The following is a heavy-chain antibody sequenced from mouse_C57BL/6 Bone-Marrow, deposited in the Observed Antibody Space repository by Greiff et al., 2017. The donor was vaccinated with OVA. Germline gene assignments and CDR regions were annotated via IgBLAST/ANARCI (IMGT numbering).Heavy chain of an antibody. CDR3: IYYCRMDY. CDR2: IDPENGDT. D-gene: IGHD1-1*01. V-gene: IGHV14-4*01. CDR1: GFNIKDDY. J-gene: IGHJ4*01. Sequence: VQLQQSGAELVRPGASVKLSCTASGFNIKDDYMHWVKQRPEQGLEWIGWIDPENGDTEYDSKFPGKATITADTSSNTAYLQLSSLTSEDTAVYYCIYYCRMDYWGQGTSVTVSS.